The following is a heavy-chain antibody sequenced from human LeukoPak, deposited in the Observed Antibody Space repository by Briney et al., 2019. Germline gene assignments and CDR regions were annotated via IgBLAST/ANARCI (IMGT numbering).Heavy chain of an antibody. CDR1: GFTFSDHY. Sequence: VGSLRLSCAASGFTFSDHYMSWIRQVPGKGLEWVSYISTSGTYTNYADSVRGRFTISRDNAKNSLYLQMISLRAEDTAVYYCARGHYGLDVWGQGTTVTVSS. CDR3: ARGHYGLDV. V-gene: IGHV3-11*03. CDR2: ISTSGTYT. J-gene: IGHJ6*02.